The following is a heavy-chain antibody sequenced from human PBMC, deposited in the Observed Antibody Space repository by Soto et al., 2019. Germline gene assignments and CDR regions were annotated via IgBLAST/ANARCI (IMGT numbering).Heavy chain of an antibody. V-gene: IGHV3-23*01. CDR1: GFTFSSYA. CDR3: AKAITPGVFGELSVLSYYYYYYYMDV. CDR2: ISGSGGST. D-gene: IGHD3-10*02. J-gene: IGHJ6*03. Sequence: GGSLRLSCAASGFTFSSYAMSWARQAPGKGLEWVSAISGSGGSTYYADSVKGRFTISRDNSKNTLYLQMNSLGAEDTAVYYCAKAITPGVFGELSVLSYYYYYYYMDVWGKGTTVTVSS.